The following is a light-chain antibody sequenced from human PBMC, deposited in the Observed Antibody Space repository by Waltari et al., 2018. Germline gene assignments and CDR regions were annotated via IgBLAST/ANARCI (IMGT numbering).Light chain of an antibody. CDR1: QSLLHSSGNTF. CDR3: MQARQTPWT. CDR2: LVS. V-gene: IGKV2-28*01. J-gene: IGKJ1*01. Sequence: DIVMTQSPLSLSGTPGEPASISCRSSQSLLHSSGNTFLDWYLQKPGQSPQLLIYLVSKRASGVPDRFSGSGSGTDFTLKISRVEAEDVGVYFCMQARQTPWTFGQGTKVEIK.